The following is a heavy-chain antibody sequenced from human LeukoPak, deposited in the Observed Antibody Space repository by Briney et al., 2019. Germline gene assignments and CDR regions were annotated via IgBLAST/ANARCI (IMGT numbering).Heavy chain of an antibody. V-gene: IGHV4-39*01. CDR1: GGSISSSSYY. Sequence: SETLSLTCTVSGGSISSSSYYWGWIRQPPGKGLEWIGSIYYSGSTYYNPSLKSRVTISVDTSKNQFSLKLSSVTAADTAVYYCARGYGDLDYWGQGTLVTVSS. J-gene: IGHJ4*02. CDR2: IYYSGST. D-gene: IGHD4-17*01. CDR3: ARGYGDLDY.